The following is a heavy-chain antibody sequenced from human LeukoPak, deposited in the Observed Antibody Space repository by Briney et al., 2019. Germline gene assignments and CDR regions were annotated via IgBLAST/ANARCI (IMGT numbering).Heavy chain of an antibody. D-gene: IGHD3-9*01. Sequence: GGSLRLSCSASGFTFSSYEMNWVRQAPGKGLEWVSYISSSGSTIYYADSVKGRFDISRDNAKNSLYLQMNSLRAEDTAVYYCARDSNYDILSGSEALDYYGMDVWGKGTTVTVSS. CDR2: ISSSGSTI. CDR1: GFTFSSYE. CDR3: ARDSNYDILSGSEALDYYGMDV. V-gene: IGHV3-48*03. J-gene: IGHJ6*04.